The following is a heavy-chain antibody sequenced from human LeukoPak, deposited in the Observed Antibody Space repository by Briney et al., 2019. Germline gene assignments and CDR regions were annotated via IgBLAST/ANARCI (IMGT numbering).Heavy chain of an antibody. J-gene: IGHJ5*01. Sequence: PSETLSLTCTVSGGSISSYYWSWIRQPPGKGLEWIGRIYTTGGTNYNPSLNSRVTMSVDTSKNQFSLKLSSVTAADTAVYYCARQIAVVEPTDPNWFDSWGQGTLVTVSS. CDR1: GGSISSYY. CDR2: IYTTGGT. D-gene: IGHD2-21*01. V-gene: IGHV4-4*07. CDR3: ARQIAVVEPTDPNWFDS.